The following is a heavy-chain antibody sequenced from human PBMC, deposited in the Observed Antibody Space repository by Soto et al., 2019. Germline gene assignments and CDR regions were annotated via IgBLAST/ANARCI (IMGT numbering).Heavy chain of an antibody. CDR3: AKYAGSTWSHFDY. D-gene: IGHD6-13*01. V-gene: IGHV3-23*01. CDR2: ISGSGGST. Sequence: LRLSCAVSGFTFSTYAMSWVRQAPGKGLEWVSVISGSGGSTHYAGSVKGRFTISRDNSKNTLYLRMNSLRVEDTAVYYCAKYAGSTWSHFDYWGQGTLVTVSS. CDR1: GFTFSTYA. J-gene: IGHJ4*02.